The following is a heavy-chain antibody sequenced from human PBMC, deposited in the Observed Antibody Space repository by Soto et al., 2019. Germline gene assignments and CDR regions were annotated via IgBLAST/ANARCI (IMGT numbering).Heavy chain of an antibody. J-gene: IGHJ5*02. Sequence: ASVKVSCKASGYTFTSYGMHWVRQAPGQRLEWMVWVNAGNGKTKYSQKFQGRVTITRDTSANTAYMGLSSLRSEDTAVYYCARDLRYCSGGSCYPTNWFDPWGQGTLVTVSS. CDR3: ARDLRYCSGGSCYPTNWFDP. CDR2: VNAGNGKT. CDR1: GYTFTSYG. V-gene: IGHV1-3*01. D-gene: IGHD2-15*01.